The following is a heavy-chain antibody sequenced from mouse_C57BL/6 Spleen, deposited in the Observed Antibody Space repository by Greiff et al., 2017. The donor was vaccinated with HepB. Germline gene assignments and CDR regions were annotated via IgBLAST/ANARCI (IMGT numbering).Heavy chain of an antibody. CDR1: GYTFTSSW. CDR2: IYPNSGST. D-gene: IGHD4-1*01. CDR3: ARYWEGEDY. J-gene: IGHJ2*01. Sequence: QVQLQQPGAELVKPGASVKLSCKASGYTFTSSWMHWVKQRPGQGLEWIGRIYPNSGSTNYNEKFKSKATLTADKSSSTAYMHLSSLTSEDSAVYCCARYWEGEDYWGQGTTLTVSS. V-gene: IGHV1-64*01.